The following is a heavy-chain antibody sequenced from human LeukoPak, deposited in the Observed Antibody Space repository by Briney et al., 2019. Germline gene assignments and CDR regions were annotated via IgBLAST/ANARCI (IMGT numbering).Heavy chain of an antibody. D-gene: IGHD3-3*01. J-gene: IGHJ6*03. Sequence: ASVKVSCKASGYTFTGYYMHWVRQAPGQGLEWMGWINPNSGGTNYAQKFQGRVTMTRDTSISTAYMELSRLRSDDTAVYYCARGITIFGVVITYYYYYYMDVWGKGTTVTVSS. CDR3: ARGITIFGVVITYYYYYYMDV. V-gene: IGHV1-2*02. CDR1: GYTFTGYY. CDR2: INPNSGGT.